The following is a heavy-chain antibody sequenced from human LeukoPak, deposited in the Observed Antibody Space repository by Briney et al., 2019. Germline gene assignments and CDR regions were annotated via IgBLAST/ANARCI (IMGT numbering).Heavy chain of an antibody. CDR1: GVSISSGDYY. D-gene: IGHD1-26*01. CDR2: IYYSGST. V-gene: IGHV4-30-4*01. CDR3: AREGGASPPEYFQH. J-gene: IGHJ1*01. Sequence: SETLSLTCTVSGVSISSGDYYWRWLRQPPGKGLEWIGYIYYSGSTYYHPSLKSRVTISVDTSKNQFSLKLSSVTAADTAVYYCAREGGASPPEYFQHWGQGTLVTVSS.